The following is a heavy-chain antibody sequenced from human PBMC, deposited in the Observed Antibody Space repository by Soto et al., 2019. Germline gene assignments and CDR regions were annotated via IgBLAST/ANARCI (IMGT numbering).Heavy chain of an antibody. V-gene: IGHV4-31*03. CDR2: IYYSGST. Sequence: QVQLQESGPGLVKPSQTLSLTCTVSGGSISSGGYYWSWIRQHPGKGLEWIGYIYYSGSTYYNPSLKSRXXIXVXXSKNQFSLKLSSVTAADTAVYYCARGDYGDYGFDPWGQGTLVTVSS. CDR3: ARGDYGDYGFDP. D-gene: IGHD4-17*01. J-gene: IGHJ5*02. CDR1: GGSISSGGYY.